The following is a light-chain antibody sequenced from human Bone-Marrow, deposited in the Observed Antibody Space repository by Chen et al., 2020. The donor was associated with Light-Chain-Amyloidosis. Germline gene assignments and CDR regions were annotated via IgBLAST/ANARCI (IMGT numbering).Light chain of an antibody. CDR1: SSDVGGDNH. CDR3: SSYTITNTLV. CDR2: EVT. J-gene: IGLJ1*01. Sequence: QSALTQPASVCGSPGQSITIPCTGTSSDVGGDNHVSWYQQHPDKAPKLMIYEVTNRPSWVPDRFSGSKSDNTASLTISGLQTEDEADYFCSSYTITNTLVFGSGTRVTVL. V-gene: IGLV2-14*01.